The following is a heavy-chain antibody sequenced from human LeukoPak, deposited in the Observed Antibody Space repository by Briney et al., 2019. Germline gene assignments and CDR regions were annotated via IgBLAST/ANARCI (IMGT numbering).Heavy chain of an antibody. CDR3: ASRSGRNYYGMDV. CDR2: VHYSGST. Sequence: SETLSLTCTVSGGSISTYYWSWIRQPPGGGLEWVGSVHYSGSTWYNSSLKSRVTISVEMSKGQFSLKLSSVAAADTAVYFCASRSGRNYYGMDVWGQGTTVTVSS. V-gene: IGHV4-59*08. CDR1: GGSISTYY. J-gene: IGHJ6*02. D-gene: IGHD3-10*01.